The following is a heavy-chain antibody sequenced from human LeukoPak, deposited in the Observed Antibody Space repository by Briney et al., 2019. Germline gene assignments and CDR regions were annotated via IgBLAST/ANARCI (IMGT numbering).Heavy chain of an antibody. D-gene: IGHD3-10*01. CDR3: ARAYYYGSGSYYNPGY. CDR1: GYSFTNYR. Sequence: GESLKISCEGSGYSFTNYRIGWVRQMPGKGLEWMGIIYPGDSDTRYSPSFQGQVTISADKSISTAYLQWSSLKASDTAMYYCARAYYYGSGSYYNPGYWGQGTLVTVSS. V-gene: IGHV5-51*01. J-gene: IGHJ4*02. CDR2: IYPGDSDT.